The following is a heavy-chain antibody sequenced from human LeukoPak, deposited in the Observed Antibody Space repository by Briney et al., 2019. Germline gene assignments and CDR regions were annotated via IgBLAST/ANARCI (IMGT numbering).Heavy chain of an antibody. V-gene: IGHV4-30-2*01. CDR3: ARGHDFWSGQNWFDP. J-gene: IGHJ5*02. CDR2: IYHSGST. CDR1: GGSISSGGYY. Sequence: PSETLSLTCTVSGGSISSGGYYWSWIRQPPGKGLEWIGYIYHSGSTYYNPSLKSRVTISVDRSKNQFSLKLSSVTAADTAVYYCARGHDFWSGQNWFDPWGQGTLVTVSS. D-gene: IGHD3-3*01.